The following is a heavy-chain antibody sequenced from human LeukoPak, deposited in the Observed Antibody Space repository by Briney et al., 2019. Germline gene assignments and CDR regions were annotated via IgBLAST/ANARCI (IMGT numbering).Heavy chain of an antibody. CDR3: ARVPLVGATDYFDY. CDR2: IIPIFGTA. D-gene: IGHD1-26*01. Sequence: SVKVSCKASGGTFSSYAISWVRQAPGQGLEWMGGIIPIFGTANYAQKFQGRVTMTRDTSTSTVYMEPSSLRSEDTAVYYCARVPLVGATDYFDYWGQGTLVTVSS. J-gene: IGHJ4*02. V-gene: IGHV1-69*05. CDR1: GGTFSSYA.